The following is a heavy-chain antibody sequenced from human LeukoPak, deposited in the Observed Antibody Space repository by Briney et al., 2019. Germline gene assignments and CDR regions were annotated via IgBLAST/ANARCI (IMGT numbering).Heavy chain of an antibody. Sequence: SVKVSCKASGGTFSSYAISWVRQAPGQGLEWMGGIIPIFGTANYAQEFQGRVTITADESTSTAYMELSSLRSEDTAVYYCASCIAAAYNWFDPWGQGTLVTVSS. V-gene: IGHV1-69*13. CDR2: IIPIFGTA. CDR3: ASCIAAAYNWFDP. CDR1: GGTFSSYA. D-gene: IGHD6-13*01. J-gene: IGHJ5*02.